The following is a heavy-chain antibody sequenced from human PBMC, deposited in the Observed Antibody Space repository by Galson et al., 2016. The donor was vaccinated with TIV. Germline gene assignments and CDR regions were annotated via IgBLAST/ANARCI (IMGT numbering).Heavy chain of an antibody. CDR2: ISPSGTI. V-gene: IGHV3-48*03. J-gene: IGHJ3*01. D-gene: IGHD3-16*01. Sequence: LRLSCAGSGFTFSSYEVNWVRQAPGKGLEWISYISPSGTIYYADSVKGRFTISRDNAKNSLFLQMNSLRAEDTASYFCARVTTFVDAFDLWGQGTVVTVS. CDR1: GFTFSSYE. CDR3: ARVTTFVDAFDL.